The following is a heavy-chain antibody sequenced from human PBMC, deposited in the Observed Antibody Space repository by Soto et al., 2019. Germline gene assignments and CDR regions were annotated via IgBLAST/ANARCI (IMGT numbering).Heavy chain of an antibody. J-gene: IGHJ3*02. D-gene: IGHD6-19*01. CDR1: GGSISSYY. CDR2: IYYSGST. CDR3: ARDHIGGAVAGPASDAFDI. Sequence: SETLSLTCTVSGGSISSYYWSWIRQPPGKGLEWIGYIYYSGSTNYNPSLKSRVTISVDTSKNQFSLKLTSVTAADTAAYYCARDHIGGAVAGPASDAFDIWGQGTMVTVSS. V-gene: IGHV4-59*01.